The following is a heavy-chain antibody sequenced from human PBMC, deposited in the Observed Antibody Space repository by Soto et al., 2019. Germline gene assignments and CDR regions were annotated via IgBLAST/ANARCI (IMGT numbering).Heavy chain of an antibody. CDR1: GGTFSSYA. CDR3: ARGSPVVKDIVVVPAPTYYYYYGMDV. V-gene: IGHV1-69*13. CDR2: IIPIFGTA. Sequence: SVKVSCKASGGTFSSYAISWVRQAPGQGLEWMGGIIPIFGTANYTQKFQGRVTITADESTSTAYMELSSLRSEDTAVYYCARGSPVVKDIVVVPAPTYYYYYGMDVWGQGTTVTVSS. J-gene: IGHJ6*02. D-gene: IGHD2-2*01.